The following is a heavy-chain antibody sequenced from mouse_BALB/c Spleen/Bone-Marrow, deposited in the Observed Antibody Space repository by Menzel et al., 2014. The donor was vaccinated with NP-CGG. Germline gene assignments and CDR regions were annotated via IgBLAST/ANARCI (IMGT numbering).Heavy chain of an antibody. J-gene: IGHJ4*01. V-gene: IGHV14-4*02. Sequence: DVQPQESGAELVRSGASVKLSCTASGFNIKDYYMHWVKQRPEQGLEWIGWIDPENGDTEYAPKFQGKATMTADTSSNTAYLQLSSLTSEDTAVYYCNGNYYAMDYWGQGTSVTVSS. CDR3: NGNYYAMDY. CDR1: GFNIKDYY. CDR2: IDPENGDT. D-gene: IGHD2-1*01.